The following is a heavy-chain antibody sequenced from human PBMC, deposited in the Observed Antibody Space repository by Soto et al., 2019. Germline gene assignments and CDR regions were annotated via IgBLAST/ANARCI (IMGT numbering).Heavy chain of an antibody. Sequence: EVQLVESGGGLVQPGGSLRLSCAASGFTFTTYSMNWVRQAPGKGLEWVSYISSSSSTTYYADSVKGRFTISRGIAKNSVYLQINSLRDEDTAVYYCARDAGSWGYWGQGTLVTVSS. D-gene: IGHD3-10*01. CDR3: ARDAGSWGY. CDR2: ISSSSSTT. J-gene: IGHJ4*02. CDR1: GFTFTTYS. V-gene: IGHV3-48*02.